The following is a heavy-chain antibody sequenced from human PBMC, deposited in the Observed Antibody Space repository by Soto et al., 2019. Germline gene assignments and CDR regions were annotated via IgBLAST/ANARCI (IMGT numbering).Heavy chain of an antibody. J-gene: IGHJ4*02. CDR2: ISYDGIHK. D-gene: IGHD6-19*01. Sequence: QVQLVESGGGVVQPGRSLRLSCAASGFTFSTYGMSWVRQAPGKGLEWVAIISYDGIHKYYADSVKGRFTISRDNSRNTLYLQMHSLRAEDTAVYYCAKEIIAVSGPWDFDNWGQGTLVTVSS. CDR1: GFTFSTYG. CDR3: AKEIIAVSGPWDFDN. V-gene: IGHV3-30*18.